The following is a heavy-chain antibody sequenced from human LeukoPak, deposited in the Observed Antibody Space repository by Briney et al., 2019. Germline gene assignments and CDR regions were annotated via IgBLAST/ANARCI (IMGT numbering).Heavy chain of an antibody. Sequence: GGSLRLSCAASGFRFSSYWMSWVRQAPGKGLEWVANIKQDGSEKYYVDSVKGRFTISRDNAKSSVYLQMNSLRAEDTADYYCASDGHPFESWRQGVRVTVSS. CDR2: IKQDGSEK. CDR3: ASDGHPFES. J-gene: IGHJ4*02. V-gene: IGHV3-7*01. CDR1: GFRFSSYW.